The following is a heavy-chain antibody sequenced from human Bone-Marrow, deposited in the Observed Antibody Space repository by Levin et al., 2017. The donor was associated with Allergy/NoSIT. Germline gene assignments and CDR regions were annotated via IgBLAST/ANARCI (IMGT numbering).Heavy chain of an antibody. CDR2: ITPLFGTP. V-gene: IGHV1-69*13. D-gene: IGHD2-2*01. CDR1: GGTFRNNG. J-gene: IGHJ5*01. CDR3: ARSHLPAAVNNWFDS. Sequence: SVKVSCKASGGTFRNNGINWVRQAPGQGPEWMGGITPLFGTPNYAQKFQGRVTITADEFTGTAYMELSSLRSEDTAVYYCARSHLPAAVNNWFDSWGQGTLVTVSS.